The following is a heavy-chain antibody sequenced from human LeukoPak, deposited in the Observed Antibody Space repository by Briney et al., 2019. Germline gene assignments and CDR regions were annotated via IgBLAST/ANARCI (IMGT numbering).Heavy chain of an antibody. D-gene: IGHD5-18*01. CDR3: ARDRGVALQLWTDLDY. CDR1: GFTFSSYV. Sequence: GGSLRLSCLASGFTFSSYVMNWVRQTPGKGLEWVSSISVSGGSTFYADSVKGRFTISRDNSKNTLYLQLNSLRAEDTALYYCARDRGVALQLWTDLDYWGQGTLVTVSS. CDR2: ISVSGGST. J-gene: IGHJ4*02. V-gene: IGHV3-23*01.